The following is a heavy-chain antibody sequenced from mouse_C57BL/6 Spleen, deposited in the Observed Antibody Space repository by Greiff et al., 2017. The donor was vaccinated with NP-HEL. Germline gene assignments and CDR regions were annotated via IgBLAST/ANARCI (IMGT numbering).Heavy chain of an antibody. Sequence: EVKLMESGGGLVQPGGSLSLSCAASGFTFTDYYMSWVRQPPGKALAWLGFIRNKANGHTTEYSASVKGRFTISRDNSQSILYLQMNALRAEDSATYYCARYKGYYDYWGKGTTLTVSS. CDR3: ARYKGYYDY. D-gene: IGHD2-3*01. V-gene: IGHV7-3*01. CDR2: IRNKANGHTT. J-gene: IGHJ2*01. CDR1: GFTFTDYY.